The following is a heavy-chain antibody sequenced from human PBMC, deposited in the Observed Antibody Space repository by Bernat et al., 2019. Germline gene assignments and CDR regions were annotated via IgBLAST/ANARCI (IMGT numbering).Heavy chain of an antibody. J-gene: IGHJ4*02. CDR2: ISGSGGST. CDR1: GFTFSSYA. D-gene: IGHD3-22*01. V-gene: IGHV3-23*04. CDR3: AKVSHPPYYYDSSGYYDY. Sequence: EVQLVESGGGLVQPGGSLRLSCAASGFTFSSYAMSWVRQAPGKGLEWVSAISGSGGSTYYVDSVKGRFTISRDNSKNTLYLQMNSLRAEDTAVYYCAKVSHPPYYYDSSGYYDYWGQGTLVTVSS.